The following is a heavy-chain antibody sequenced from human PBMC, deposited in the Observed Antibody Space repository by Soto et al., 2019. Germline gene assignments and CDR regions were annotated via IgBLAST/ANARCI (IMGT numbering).Heavy chain of an antibody. D-gene: IGHD6-13*01. CDR2: INSDGSST. V-gene: IGHV3-74*01. Sequence: GGSLRLSCAASGFTFSSYWMHWVRQAPGKGLVWVSRINSDGSSTSYADSVKGRFTISRDNAKNTLYLQMNSLRAEDTAVYYCARDNTPGIAAAGIDYWGQGTLVTVSS. J-gene: IGHJ4*02. CDR3: ARDNTPGIAAAGIDY. CDR1: GFTFSSYW.